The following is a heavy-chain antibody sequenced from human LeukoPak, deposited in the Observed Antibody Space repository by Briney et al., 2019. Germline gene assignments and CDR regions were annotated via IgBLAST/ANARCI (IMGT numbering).Heavy chain of an antibody. D-gene: IGHD6-13*01. CDR3: ARALRRQGAAGRYFDY. V-gene: IGHV1-2*04. CDR1: GYTFTGYY. Sequence: ASVKVSCKASGYTFTGYYMHWVRQAPGQGLEWMGWINPNSGGTNYAQKFQGWVNMTRDTSISTAYRELSRLRSDDTAVYYCARALRRQGAAGRYFDYWGQGSLVTVSS. J-gene: IGHJ4*02. CDR2: INPNSGGT.